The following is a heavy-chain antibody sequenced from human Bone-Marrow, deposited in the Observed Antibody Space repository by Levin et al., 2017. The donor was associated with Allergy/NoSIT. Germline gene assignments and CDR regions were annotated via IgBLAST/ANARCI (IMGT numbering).Heavy chain of an antibody. V-gene: IGHV2-26*01. Sequence: SGPTLVKPTETLTLTCTVSGFSLRNPRMGVSWIRQPPGKALEWLAHIFSNDEKSYSTSLKTRLTISKDTSKSQVVLTMTNMDPVDTATYYCARLIDYYDSSGVYYFDYWGQGTLVTVSS. J-gene: IGHJ4*02. CDR1: GFSLRNPRMG. D-gene: IGHD3-22*01. CDR3: ARLIDYYDSSGVYYFDY. CDR2: IFSNDEK.